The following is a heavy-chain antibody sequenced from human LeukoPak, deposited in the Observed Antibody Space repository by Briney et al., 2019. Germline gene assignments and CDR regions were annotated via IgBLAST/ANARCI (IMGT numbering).Heavy chain of an antibody. CDR2: IYYSGDA. V-gene: IGHV4-39*02. J-gene: IGHJ4*02. Sequence: NTSETLSLTCSVSGGSIGDSTYYWGWIRQPPGKGLEWIGSIYYSGDASYNPSLRSRVSMSVDTSKNQISLKVTSVAAEDTAVYYCAREVSTGWTYFDSWGQGTLVTVSS. D-gene: IGHD2-8*02. CDR1: GGSIGDSTYY. CDR3: AREVSTGWTYFDS.